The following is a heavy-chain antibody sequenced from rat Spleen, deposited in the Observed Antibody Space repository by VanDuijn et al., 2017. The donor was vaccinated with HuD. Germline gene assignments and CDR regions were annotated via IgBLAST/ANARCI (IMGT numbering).Heavy chain of an antibody. CDR3: TTGTIAAISTRPFDY. V-gene: IGHV5-20*01. CDR2: ISYDGGST. J-gene: IGHJ2*01. CDR1: GFTFSDYY. D-gene: IGHD1-2*01. Sequence: EVQLVESGGGLVQPGRSLKLSCAASGFTFSDYYIAWVRQAPPKGLEWVASISYDGGSTYYRDSVKGRFTISRDNAKSSLYLQMDSLRSEDTDTYYGTTGTIAAISTRPFDYWGQGVMVTVSS.